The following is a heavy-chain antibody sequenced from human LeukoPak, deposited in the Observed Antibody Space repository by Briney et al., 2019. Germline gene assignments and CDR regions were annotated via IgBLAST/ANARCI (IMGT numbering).Heavy chain of an antibody. CDR1: GFPFSSYX. J-gene: IGHJ6*03. Sequence: GALXXSCAAAGFPFSSYXMSWVRXAPGKGLEWVSIITGDGGTTYYADSVKGRFTISRDNSKNTLYLQMNSLRAEDTAVYYCAKDGAYSSGHMDVWGKGTTVTVSS. D-gene: IGHD6-19*01. V-gene: IGHV3-23*01. CDR2: ITGDGGTT. CDR3: AKDGAYSSGHMDV.